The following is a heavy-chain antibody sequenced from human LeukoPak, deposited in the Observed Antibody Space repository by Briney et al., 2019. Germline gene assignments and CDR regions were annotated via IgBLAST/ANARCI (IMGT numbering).Heavy chain of an antibody. CDR3: VRHEAGHGGYSVF. J-gene: IGHJ1*01. Sequence: SETLSLTCSVSGYSISSGYYWGWIRQPPGKGPEWIGSISHSGLTYYNPSLQSRVSISVDTSKNQFSLRLSSVTAADTAVYFSVRHEAGHGGYSVFWGQGTLVTVSS. CDR1: GYSISSGYY. CDR2: ISHSGLT. V-gene: IGHV4-38-2*01. D-gene: IGHD4-23*01.